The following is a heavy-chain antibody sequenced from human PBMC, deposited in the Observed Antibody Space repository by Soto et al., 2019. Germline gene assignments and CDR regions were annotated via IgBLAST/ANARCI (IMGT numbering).Heavy chain of an antibody. V-gene: IGHV4-4*02. CDR3: ARELAVYAIGYYYYGMDV. CDR1: GGSISSSNW. D-gene: IGHD2-8*02. Sequence: SDTLSLTCAVSGGSISSSNWLSWVRQPPGKGLEWIGEIYHSGSTNYNPSLKSRVTISVDKSKNQFSLKLSSVTAADTAVYYCARELAVYAIGYYYYGMDVWGQGTTVTVSS. CDR2: IYHSGST. J-gene: IGHJ6*02.